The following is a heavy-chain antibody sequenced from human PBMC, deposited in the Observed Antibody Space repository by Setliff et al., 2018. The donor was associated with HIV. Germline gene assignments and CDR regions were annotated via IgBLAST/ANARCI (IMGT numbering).Heavy chain of an antibody. Sequence: KPSETLSLTCNVSGGSVSSPSNNWGWIRQPPGKGLEWIGTIYYSGSTYYNPSLKSRVTISVDTSKDQFSLKLTSVTAADTAVYSCAREDALTQQFDSWGQGTLVTVSS. J-gene: IGHJ4*02. CDR1: GGSVSSPSNN. D-gene: IGHD6-13*01. V-gene: IGHV4-39*02. CDR2: IYYSGST. CDR3: AREDALTQQFDS.